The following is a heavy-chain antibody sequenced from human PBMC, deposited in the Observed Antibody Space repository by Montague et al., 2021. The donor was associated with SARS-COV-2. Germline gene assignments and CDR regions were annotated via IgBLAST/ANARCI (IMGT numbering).Heavy chain of an antibody. D-gene: IGHD6-19*01. CDR2: YS. V-gene: IGHV6-1*01. CDR3: VRYSGWFYFDF. Sequence: YSDYAPSVRGRLTVNPDASKNEFYLELNYVTPEDTAVYYCVRYSGWFYFDFWGQGTLVTVSS. J-gene: IGHJ4*02.